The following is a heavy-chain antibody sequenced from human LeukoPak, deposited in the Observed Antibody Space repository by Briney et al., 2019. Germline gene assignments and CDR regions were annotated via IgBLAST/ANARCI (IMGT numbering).Heavy chain of an antibody. J-gene: IGHJ4*02. CDR3: AREGGSGYSDY. Sequence: SETLSLTCTVSGGSISSYYWSWIRQPPGKGLEWIGYICYSGSTNYNPSLKSRVTISVDTSKNQFSLKLSSVTAADTAVYYCAREGGSGYSDYWGQGTLVTVSS. D-gene: IGHD3-3*01. CDR2: ICYSGST. V-gene: IGHV4-59*01. CDR1: GGSISSYY.